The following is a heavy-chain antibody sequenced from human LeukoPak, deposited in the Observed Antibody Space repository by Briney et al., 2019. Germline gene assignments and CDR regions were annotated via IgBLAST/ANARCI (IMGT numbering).Heavy chain of an antibody. J-gene: IGHJ4*02. V-gene: IGHV3-7*03. CDR1: GFTFSGYW. CDR3: ASGLELDY. Sequence: GGSLRLSCAASGFTFSGYWMRWVRQAPGKGLEWVANIKQDGSEKNYVDSVKGRFTISRDNAKNSLYLQMNSLRAEDTAVYYCASGLELDYWGQGTLVTVSS. CDR2: IKQDGSEK.